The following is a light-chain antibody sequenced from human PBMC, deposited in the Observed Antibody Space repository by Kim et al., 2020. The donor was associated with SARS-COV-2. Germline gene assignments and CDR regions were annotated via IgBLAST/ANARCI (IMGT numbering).Light chain of an antibody. J-gene: IGLJ2*01. V-gene: IGLV2-8*01. CDR2: EVS. CDR3: SSYAGSNSGGVV. CDR1: SGNVGGYDY. Sequence: SVPISFTGPSGNVGGYDYVSWSRQHPGKAPKLKFYEVSKRPSGVPDRFPGSKSGNTASLTVSGLQAEDEADYYCSSYAGSNSGGVVFGGGTQLTVL.